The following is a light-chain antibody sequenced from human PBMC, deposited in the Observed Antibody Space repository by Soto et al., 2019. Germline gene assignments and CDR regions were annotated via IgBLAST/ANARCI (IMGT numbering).Light chain of an antibody. Sequence: EIVLTQSPATLSLSPGERATLSCRASQSVSSYLAWYQQKPGQAPRLLISDASNRATGIPARFSGSGSGTGFTLTISSLEPEDFAVYYCQQRSNWPPLYTFGQGTKLEIK. J-gene: IGKJ2*01. CDR3: QQRSNWPPLYT. CDR2: DAS. CDR1: QSVSSY. V-gene: IGKV3-11*01.